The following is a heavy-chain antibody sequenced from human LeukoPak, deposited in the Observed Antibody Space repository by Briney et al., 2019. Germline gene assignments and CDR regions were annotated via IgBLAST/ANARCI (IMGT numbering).Heavy chain of an antibody. CDR2: IKEDGSEK. Sequence: VGSLRLSCAASGFIFTDYWMYWVRQAPGKGLAWVANIKEDGSEKNYVDSVKGRFTISRDNAKNSLYLQMNSLRAEDTAVYYCARVAREYQLLDWFDPWGQGTLVTVSS. V-gene: IGHV3-7*01. D-gene: IGHD2-2*01. CDR1: GFIFTDYW. J-gene: IGHJ5*02. CDR3: ARVAREYQLLDWFDP.